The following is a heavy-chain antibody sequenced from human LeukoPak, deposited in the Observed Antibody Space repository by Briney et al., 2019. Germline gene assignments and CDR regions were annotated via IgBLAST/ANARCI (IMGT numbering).Heavy chain of an antibody. CDR2: TSAYSGNT. D-gene: IGHD1-14*01. V-gene: IGHV1-18*01. CDR3: ARPQSRAGDDAFDI. J-gene: IGHJ3*02. Sequence: ASAKDSCKPSGYTFPNLVTSWVRDAPGQGLGRMGGTSAYSGNTNYAQTLQGRVTMTTDTSTSTAYMELRSLRSDDTAVYYCARPQSRAGDDAFDIWGQGTMVTVSS. CDR1: GYTFPNLV.